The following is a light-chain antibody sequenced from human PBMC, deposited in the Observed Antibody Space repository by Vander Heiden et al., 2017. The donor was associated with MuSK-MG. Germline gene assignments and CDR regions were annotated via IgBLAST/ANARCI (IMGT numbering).Light chain of an antibody. J-gene: IGKJ3*01. V-gene: IGKV1-33*01. CDR1: QAISNY. Sequence: DIQMTQSPSSLSASVGDRVTITCQASQAISNYLNWYQQKPGKAPKLLIYDASNLETGGPSRFSGSGSGTDFTFTIISLQPADVATYYCQQDDNLPLTFGRGTKVDIK. CDR2: DAS. CDR3: QQDDNLPLT.